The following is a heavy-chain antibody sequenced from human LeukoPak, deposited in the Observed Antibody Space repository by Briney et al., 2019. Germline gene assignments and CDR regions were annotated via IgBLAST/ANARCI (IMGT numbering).Heavy chain of an antibody. J-gene: IGHJ3*01. Sequence: SETLSLTCTVSGGSISSSGYYWGWIRQPPGKGLEWIGSIYYSGRTYYNPSLKSRITISVDTSKNLVSLNLNSVTAADTALYYSTSPPWAGSYYDAIDVWGQGTMVTVSS. V-gene: IGHV4-39*01. CDR1: GGSISSSGYY. CDR3: TSPPWAGSYYDAIDV. D-gene: IGHD1-26*01. CDR2: IYYSGRT.